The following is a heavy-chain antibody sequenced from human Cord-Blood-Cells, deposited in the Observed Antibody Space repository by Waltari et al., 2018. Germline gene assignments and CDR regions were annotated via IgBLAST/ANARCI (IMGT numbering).Heavy chain of an antibody. J-gene: IGHJ5*02. CDR3: ARQGGDYARSTSSRPNWFDP. CDR1: GGSLRSLSYH. Sequence: QLQLQESGPGLVKPSETLSLTCTVSGGSLRSLSYHWGWIRPPPGKGLEWIGSIYYSGSTYYNPSLKSRVTISVDTSKNQFSLKLSSVTAADTAVYYCARQGGDYARSTSSRPNWFDPWGQGTLVTVSS. V-gene: IGHV4-39*01. CDR2: IYYSGST. D-gene: IGHD2-2*01.